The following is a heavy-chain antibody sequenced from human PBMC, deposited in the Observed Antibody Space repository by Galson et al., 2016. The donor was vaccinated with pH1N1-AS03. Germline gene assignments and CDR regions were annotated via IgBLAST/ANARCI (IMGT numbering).Heavy chain of an antibody. CDR2: IYPGNSDS. J-gene: IGHJ3*02. Sequence: QSGAEVKKPGEPLNISCKGSADSFSSYWIAWVRQMPGKGPEWMGVIYPGNSDSRYSPSFRGQVTITSDKSTNTAYLQWRSLKASDTAMYYCARHRNKGLLHLIDALDIWGEGTMVTVSS. V-gene: IGHV5-51*01. CDR3: ARHRNKGLLHLIDALDI. D-gene: IGHD3-3*01. CDR1: ADSFSSYW.